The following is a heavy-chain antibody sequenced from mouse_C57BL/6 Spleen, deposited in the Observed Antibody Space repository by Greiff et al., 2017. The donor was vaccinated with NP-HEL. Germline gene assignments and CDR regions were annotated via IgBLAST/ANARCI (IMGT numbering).Heavy chain of an antibody. CDR1: GYTFTSYW. CDR2: IDPSDSYT. V-gene: IGHV1-59*01. CDR3: ARRAITTVVATDFDY. D-gene: IGHD1-1*01. Sequence: QVQLKQPGAELVRPGTSVKLSCKASGYTFTSYWMHWVKQRPGQGLEWIGVIDPSDSYTNYNQKFKGKATLTVDTSSSTAYMQLSSLTSEDSAVYYCARRAITTVVATDFDYWGQGTTLTVSS. J-gene: IGHJ2*01.